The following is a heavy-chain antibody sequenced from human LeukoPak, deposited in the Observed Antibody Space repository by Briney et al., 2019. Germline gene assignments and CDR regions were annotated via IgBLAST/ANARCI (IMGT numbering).Heavy chain of an antibody. CDR3: ARHVPLTDYFDY. J-gene: IGHJ4*02. CDR2: IYYSGIT. V-gene: IGHV4-59*08. Sequence: SETLSLTCTVSGGSISSYYWSWIRQPPGKGLEWIGYIYYSGITNYNPSLKSRVTISVDTSKNQFSLKLSSVTAADTAVYYCARHVPLTDYFDYWGQGTLVTVSS. CDR1: GGSISSYY.